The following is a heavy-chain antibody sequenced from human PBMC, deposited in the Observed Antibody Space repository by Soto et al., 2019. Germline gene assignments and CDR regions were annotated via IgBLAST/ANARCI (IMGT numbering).Heavy chain of an antibody. V-gene: IGHV4-31*01. CDR2: IYSSGST. CDR3: ARGIVRTTETTFDY. D-gene: IGHD4-17*01. Sequence: QVQLQESRPGLVKPSQTLSLTCTVSGGSISSGGYYWSWIRQHPGKGMEGMGYIYSSGSTYYNQSLMRIVTISVDTSKNQFSLKPSTVTAADTAVYYGARGIVRTTETTFDYWGQGTLVTVSS. CDR1: GGSISSGGYY. J-gene: IGHJ4*02.